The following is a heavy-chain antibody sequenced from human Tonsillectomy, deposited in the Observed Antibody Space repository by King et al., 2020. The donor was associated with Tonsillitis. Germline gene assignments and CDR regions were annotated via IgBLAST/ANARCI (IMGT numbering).Heavy chain of an antibody. V-gene: IGHV1-69*14. D-gene: IGHD2-15*01. CDR2: FIPIFGRA. CDR1: GGTFSSNA. CDR3: AVSSLDIIVVVAATPTNYYDYMDV. J-gene: IGHJ6*03. Sequence: QLVQSGAEVKKPGSSVRVSCKASGGTFSSNAISWVRQAPGQGLEWMGVFIPIFGRANYAQKFQGRVTITADKSTSTAYLELSSLRSEDTAVYYCAVSSLDIIVVVAATPTNYYDYMDVWGKGTSVTVSS.